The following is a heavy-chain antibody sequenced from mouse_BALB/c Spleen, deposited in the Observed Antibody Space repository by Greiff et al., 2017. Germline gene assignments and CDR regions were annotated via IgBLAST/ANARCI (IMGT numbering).Heavy chain of an antibody. CDR2: ISYDGSN. CDR3: ARGGNDGTEDY. Sequence: EVQLQQSGPGLVKPSQSLSLTCSVTGYSITSGYYWNWIRQFPGNKLEWMGYISYDGSNNYNPSLKNRISITRDTSKNQFFLKLNSVTTEDTATYYCARGGNDGTEDYWGQGTTLTVSS. CDR1: GYSITSGYY. V-gene: IGHV3-6*02. J-gene: IGHJ2*01. D-gene: IGHD2-3*01.